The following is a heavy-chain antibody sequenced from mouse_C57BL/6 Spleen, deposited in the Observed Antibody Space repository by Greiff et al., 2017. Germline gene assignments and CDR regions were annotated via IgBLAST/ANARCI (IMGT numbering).Heavy chain of an antibody. CDR2: INYDGSST. Sequence: EVKLVESEGGLVQPGSSMKLSCTASGFTFSDYYMAWVRQVPEKGLEWVANINYDGSSTYYLDSLKSRFIISRDNAKNILYLQMSSLKSEDTATYYCARGGFITTFYAMDYWGQGTSVTVSS. V-gene: IGHV5-16*01. D-gene: IGHD1-1*01. CDR1: GFTFSDYY. J-gene: IGHJ4*01. CDR3: ARGGFITTFYAMDY.